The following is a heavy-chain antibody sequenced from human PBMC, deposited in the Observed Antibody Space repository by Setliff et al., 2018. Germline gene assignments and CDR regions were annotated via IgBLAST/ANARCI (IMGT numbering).Heavy chain of an antibody. CDR3: AREMAAFKRASDI. CDR1: GYSFTSYW. CDR2: IYPGDSDT. Sequence: PGESLKISCKGSGYSFTSYWIGWVRQMPGKGLEWMGIIYPGDSDTRYSPSFQGQVTISADKSISTAYLKLSSVTAADTAVYYCAREMAAFKRASDIWGQGTLVTVSS. J-gene: IGHJ3*02. D-gene: IGHD3-3*02. V-gene: IGHV5-51*01.